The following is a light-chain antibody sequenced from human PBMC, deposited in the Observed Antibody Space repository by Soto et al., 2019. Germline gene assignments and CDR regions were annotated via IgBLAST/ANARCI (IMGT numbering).Light chain of an antibody. J-gene: IGKJ1*01. CDR1: QGISSY. CDR2: AAS. CDR3: QQYYSYPRT. V-gene: IGKV1-8*01. Sequence: AIRMTQSPSSFSASTGDRVTITCRARQGISSYLAWYQQKPGKAPKLLIYAASTLQSGVPSRFSGSGSGTDFTLNIRCLQSEDFATYYCQQYYSYPRTFGQGTKVEIK.